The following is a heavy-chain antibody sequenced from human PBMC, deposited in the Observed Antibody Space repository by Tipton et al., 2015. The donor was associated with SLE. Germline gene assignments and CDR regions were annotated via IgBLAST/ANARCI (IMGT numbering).Heavy chain of an antibody. CDR2: IYFDGNSNGRG. CDR3: ARGVAERLGLDF. CDR1: GGSINSHY. Sequence: TLSLTCTVSGGSINSHYWSWIRQPPGKALEWIGYIYFDGNSNGRGNYNPSLKSRVTMSVDPSKMQFSLNLNSVTAADTALYFCARGVAERLGLDFWGQGSLVTVSS. D-gene: IGHD6-19*01. V-gene: IGHV4-59*11. J-gene: IGHJ4*02.